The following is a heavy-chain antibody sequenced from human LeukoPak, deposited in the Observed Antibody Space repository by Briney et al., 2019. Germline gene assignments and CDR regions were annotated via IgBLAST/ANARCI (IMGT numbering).Heavy chain of an antibody. J-gene: IGHJ6*02. Sequence: GGSLRLSCAASGFTFNKSWMSWVRQAPGKGPEWVANIKEDGTQKYYVDSVRGRFTISRDNAENSLYLQMNSLRDEDTAVYYCARGGYCSRTTCSNYNGMDVWGQGTTVTVSS. D-gene: IGHD2-2*01. V-gene: IGHV3-7*01. CDR2: IKEDGTQK. CDR1: GFTFNKSW. CDR3: ARGGYCSRTTCSNYNGMDV.